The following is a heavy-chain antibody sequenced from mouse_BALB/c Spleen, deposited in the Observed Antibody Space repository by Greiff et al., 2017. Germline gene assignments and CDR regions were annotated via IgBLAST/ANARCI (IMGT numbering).Heavy chain of an antibody. J-gene: IGHJ3*01. CDR2: ISNGGGST. Sequence: EVMLVESGGGLVQPGGSLKLSCAASGFTFSSYTMSWVRQTPEKRLEWVAYISNGGGSTYYPDTVKGRFTISRDNAKNTLYLQMSSLKSEDTAMYYCARMGGNYVLAYWGQGTLVTVSA. CDR3: ARMGGNYVLAY. CDR1: GFTFSSYT. V-gene: IGHV5-12-2*01. D-gene: IGHD2-1*01.